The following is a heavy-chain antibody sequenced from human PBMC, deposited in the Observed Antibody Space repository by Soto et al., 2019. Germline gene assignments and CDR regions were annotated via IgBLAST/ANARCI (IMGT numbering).Heavy chain of an antibody. Sequence: ASVKVSCKVSGCSLTELSIHWVRQAPGGGPEWMGVYDLEKGETIYAHKFQGRVTMTEDSPADTPYMQLRRLRSEDTAVYYWAIEVGRINQFDLGGR. J-gene: IGHJ2*01. D-gene: IGHD3-9*01. V-gene: IGHV1-24*01. CDR2: YDLEKGET. CDR3: AIEVGRINQFDL. CDR1: GCSLTELS.